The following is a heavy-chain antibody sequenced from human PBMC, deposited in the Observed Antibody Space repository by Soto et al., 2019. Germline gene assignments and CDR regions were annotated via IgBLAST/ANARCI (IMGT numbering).Heavy chain of an antibody. CDR3: ASVPQGLYYFDY. D-gene: IGHD2-2*01. CDR1: GGSISSSSYY. Sequence: PSETLSLTCTVSGGSISSSSYYWGWSRQPPGKGLEWIGSIYYSGSTYYNPSLKSRVTISVDTSKNQFSLKLSSVTAADTAVYYCASVPQGLYYFDYWGQGTLVTVSS. CDR2: IYYSGST. V-gene: IGHV4-39*01. J-gene: IGHJ4*02.